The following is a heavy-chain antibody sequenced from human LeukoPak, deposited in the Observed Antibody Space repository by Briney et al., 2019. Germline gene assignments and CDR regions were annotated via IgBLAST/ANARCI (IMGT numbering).Heavy chain of an antibody. Sequence: GGSLRLSCAASGFTFSSYDMHWVRQATGKGLEWVSAIGTAGDTYYPGSVKGRFTISRENAKNSLYLQMNSLRAEDTAVYYCARGRGSGSYLFDYWGQGTLVTVSS. CDR1: GFTFSSYD. CDR2: IGTAGDT. CDR3: ARGRGSGSYLFDY. D-gene: IGHD3-10*01. J-gene: IGHJ4*02. V-gene: IGHV3-13*01.